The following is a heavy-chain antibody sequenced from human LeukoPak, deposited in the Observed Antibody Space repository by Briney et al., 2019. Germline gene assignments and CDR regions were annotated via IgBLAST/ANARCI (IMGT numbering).Heavy chain of an antibody. CDR2: ISGGGDST. CDR3: ASYCSSTTCYSTYYYALDV. CDR1: GGSISSGGYS. D-gene: IGHD2-2*01. J-gene: IGHJ6*02. V-gene: IGHV3-23*01. Sequence: HPSETLSLTCAVSGGSISSGGYSWSWVRQAPGKGLEWVSSISGGGDSTYYADSLKGRFTISRDSSKNTLYLQMNSLRAEDTAVYYCASYCSSTTCYSTYYYALDVWGQGTTVTVSS.